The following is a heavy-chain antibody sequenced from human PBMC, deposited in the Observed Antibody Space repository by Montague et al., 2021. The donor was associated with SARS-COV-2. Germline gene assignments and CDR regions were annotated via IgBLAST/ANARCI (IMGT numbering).Heavy chain of an antibody. CDR3: ARLGDGVVPSPILGVGPYYSYYCMDV. CDR1: GGSFSTYS. J-gene: IGHJ6*03. CDR2: IHHGGST. D-gene: IGHD2-15*01. Sequence: SKTLSLTCAVHGGSFSTYSWNWIRQPPGKGLEWIGEIHHGGSTNYNPSLKSRVTISADTSKNQFSLTLTSVAAADTAVYYCARLGDGVVPSPILGVGPYYSYYCMDVWGKGTTVTVSS. V-gene: IGHV4-34*01.